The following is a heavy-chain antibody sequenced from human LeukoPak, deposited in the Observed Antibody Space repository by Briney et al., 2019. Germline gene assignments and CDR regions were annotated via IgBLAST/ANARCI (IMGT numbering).Heavy chain of an antibody. CDR2: INHSGST. J-gene: IGHJ4*02. CDR1: GGSFSGYY. V-gene: IGHV4-34*01. CDR3: ARRYDSSGYYYRPYDY. D-gene: IGHD3-22*01. Sequence: SETLSLTCAVYGGSFSGYYWSWIRQPPGKGLEWIGEINHSGSTNYNPSLKSRVPISVDSSKNQFSLKLSSVTAADTAVYYCARRYDSSGYYYRPYDYWGQGTLVTVSS.